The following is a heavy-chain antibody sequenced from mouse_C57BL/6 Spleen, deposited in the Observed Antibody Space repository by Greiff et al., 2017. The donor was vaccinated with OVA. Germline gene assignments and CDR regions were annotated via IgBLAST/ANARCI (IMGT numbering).Heavy chain of an antibody. Sequence: EVQLQESGGDLVKPGGSLKLSCAASGFNFSSYDMSWVRQTPDKRLEWVANISCGGSYTYYPASVKGRFTISRDNAKNTLYLQMSSLKSEDTAMYNCAGEGDDGSWFAYWGQGTLVTVSA. CDR2: ISCGGSYT. D-gene: IGHD2-3*01. CDR3: AGEGDDGSWFAY. CDR1: GFNFSSYD. J-gene: IGHJ3*01. V-gene: IGHV5-6*01.